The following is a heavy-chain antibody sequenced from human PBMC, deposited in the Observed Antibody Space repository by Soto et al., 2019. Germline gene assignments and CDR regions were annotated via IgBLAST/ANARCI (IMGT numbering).Heavy chain of an antibody. CDR2: INPSGGST. V-gene: IGHV1-46*01. CDR3: ARADYYDSSGFYYDC. CDR1: GDGFTNRY. J-gene: IGHJ4*02. Sequence: GASVEVSCDASGDGFTNRYRHWVRHAPEQRLEWMGIINPSGGSTNYLQKFQGRITMTRDTSTSKVYMELSSLRSEDTAVYFCARADYYDSSGFYYDCWGQGSLVTVSS. D-gene: IGHD3-22*01.